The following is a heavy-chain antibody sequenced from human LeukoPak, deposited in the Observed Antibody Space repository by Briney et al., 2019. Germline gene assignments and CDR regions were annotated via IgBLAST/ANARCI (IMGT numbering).Heavy chain of an antibody. CDR3: ARLSPRCCDY. CDR1: GGSISSSDYF. D-gene: IGHD4/OR15-4a*01. CDR2: IDYSGST. J-gene: IGHJ4*02. V-gene: IGHV4-39*07. Sequence: SETLSLTCTVSGGSISSSDYFCGWIRQPPGKGLEWIGSIDYSGSTYYNPSLKSRVTVSADTSKNQFSLKLSSVTAADTAVYYCARLSPRCCDYWGQGTLVIVSS.